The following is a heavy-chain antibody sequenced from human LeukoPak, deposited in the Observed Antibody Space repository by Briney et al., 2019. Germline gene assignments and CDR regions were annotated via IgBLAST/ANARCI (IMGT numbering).Heavy chain of an antibody. CDR2: IHYSGST. D-gene: IGHD2-21*01. CDR3: ARAARDRGDFADGFDI. Sequence: SETLSLTCTVSGGSISSYYWSCIRQPPGKGLEWIGYIHYSGSTNYNPSLKSRVTISVDTSKNQFSLKLSSVTAADTAVYYCARAARDRGDFADGFDIWGQGTMVTVSS. CDR1: GGSISSYY. J-gene: IGHJ3*02. V-gene: IGHV4-59*01.